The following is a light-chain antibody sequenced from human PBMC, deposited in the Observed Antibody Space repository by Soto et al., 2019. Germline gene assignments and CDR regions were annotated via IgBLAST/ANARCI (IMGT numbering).Light chain of an antibody. CDR3: ETWDSSLSAAV. CDR2: ENN. Sequence: QSVLTQPPSVSGAPGQTVAISCSGSSPNIGNDYVSWYQQLPGTAPKLLIYENNKRPSGIPDRFSGSKSGPSATLGITGLQSGDEADYYCETWDSSLSAAVFGGGTQLTVL. J-gene: IGLJ7*01. CDR1: SPNIGNDY. V-gene: IGLV1-51*02.